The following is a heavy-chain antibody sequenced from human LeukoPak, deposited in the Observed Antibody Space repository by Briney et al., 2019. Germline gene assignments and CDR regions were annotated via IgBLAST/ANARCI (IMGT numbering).Heavy chain of an antibody. J-gene: IGHJ4*02. CDR3: AKTRPRYSSSWYLDY. V-gene: IGHV3-30*18. CDR1: GFTFSSYA. Sequence: QPGGSLRLSCAASGFTFSSYAMSWVRQAPGKGLEWVAVISYDGSNKYYADSVKGRFTISRDNSKNTLYLQMNSLRAEDTAVYYCAKTRPRYSSSWYLDYWGQGTLVTVSS. D-gene: IGHD6-13*01. CDR2: ISYDGSNK.